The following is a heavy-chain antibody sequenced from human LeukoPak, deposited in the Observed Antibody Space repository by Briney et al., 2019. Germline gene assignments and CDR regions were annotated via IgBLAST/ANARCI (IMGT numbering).Heavy chain of an antibody. CDR3: ARGIGDGYNLGY. V-gene: IGHV3-33*01. J-gene: IGHJ4*02. Sequence: GGSLRLSCAASGFTFSSYGMHWVRQAPGKGLEWVAVIWYDGSNKYYADSVKGRFTISRDNSKNTLYLQMNSLRAEDTAVYYCARGIGDGYNLGYWGQGTLVTVSS. CDR1: GFTFSSYG. D-gene: IGHD5-24*01. CDR2: IWYDGSNK.